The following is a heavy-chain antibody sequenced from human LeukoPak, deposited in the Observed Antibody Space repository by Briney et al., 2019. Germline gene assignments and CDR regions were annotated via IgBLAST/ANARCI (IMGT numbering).Heavy chain of an antibody. CDR3: ARDFGTTYGGTS. Sequence: GGSLRLSCVASGFTFSTYTMNWVRQAPGKGLEWVSCISGSNSYIHYADSVKGRFTISRDNAKNSLYLQMNSLRAEDTAVYYCARDFGTTYGGTSWGQGTLVTVSS. CDR2: ISGSNSYI. J-gene: IGHJ4*02. CDR1: GFTFSTYT. D-gene: IGHD4-23*01. V-gene: IGHV3-21*01.